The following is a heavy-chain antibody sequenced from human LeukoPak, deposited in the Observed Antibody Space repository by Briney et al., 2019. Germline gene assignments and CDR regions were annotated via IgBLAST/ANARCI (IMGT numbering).Heavy chain of an antibody. Sequence: SETLSLTCAVSGGSISSGGYSWSWIRQPPGKGLEWIGYIYHSGSTYYNPSLRSRVTISVDRSKNQFSLKLSSVTAADTAVYYCARDWGAARVYWGQGTLVTVSS. D-gene: IGHD6-6*01. CDR1: GGSISSGGYS. CDR3: ARDWGAARVY. J-gene: IGHJ4*02. CDR2: IYHSGST. V-gene: IGHV4-30-2*01.